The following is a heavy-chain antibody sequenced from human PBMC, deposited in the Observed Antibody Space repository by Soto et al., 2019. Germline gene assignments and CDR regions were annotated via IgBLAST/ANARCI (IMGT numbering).Heavy chain of an antibody. CDR1: GYTFTSYD. J-gene: IGHJ4*02. CDR2: MNPNSGNT. D-gene: IGHD2-15*01. V-gene: IGHV1-8*01. Sequence: VQLVQSGAEVKQPGASVKVSCKASGYTFTSYDINWVRQATGQGLEWMGWMNPNSGNTGYAQKFQGRVTMTRNTSISTAYMELSSLRSEDTAVYYCARGGIVVVAATERMNDYWGQGTLVTVSS. CDR3: ARGGIVVVAATERMNDY.